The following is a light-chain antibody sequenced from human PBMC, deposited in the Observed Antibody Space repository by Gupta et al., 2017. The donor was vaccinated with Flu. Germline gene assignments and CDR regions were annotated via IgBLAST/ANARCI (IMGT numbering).Light chain of an antibody. J-gene: IGLJ2*01. V-gene: IGLV1-40*01. CDR2: RNI. CDR3: QSYDGSLSGSVV. Sequence: QPALTQPPSVSGAPAPRVTTSFTGSRSNIGAGYYVNWYQQLPGTAPKLLMSRNINRPSGGPARFAGSKSGTSASLATTGLQAADEADDYCQSYDGSLSGSVVFGGGTRLTVL. CDR1: RSNIGAGYY.